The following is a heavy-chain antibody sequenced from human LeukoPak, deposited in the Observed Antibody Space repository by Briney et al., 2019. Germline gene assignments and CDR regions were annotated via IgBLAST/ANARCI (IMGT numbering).Heavy chain of an antibody. J-gene: IGHJ6*02. CDR3: ARSTYYDILTGYPGPYYYYGMDV. D-gene: IGHD3-9*01. Sequence: ASVKVSCKASGYTFTGYYMHWVRQAPGQGLEWMGWINPNSGGTNYAQKFQGRVTMTRDTSISTAYMELSRLRSDDTAVYYCARSTYYDILTGYPGPYYYYGMDVWDQGTTVTVSS. CDR1: GYTFTGYY. CDR2: INPNSGGT. V-gene: IGHV1-2*02.